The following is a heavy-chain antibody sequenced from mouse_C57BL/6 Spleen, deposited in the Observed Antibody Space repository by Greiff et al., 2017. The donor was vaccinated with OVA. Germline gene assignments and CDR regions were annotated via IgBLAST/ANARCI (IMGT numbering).Heavy chain of an antibody. J-gene: IGHJ4*01. D-gene: IGHD2-3*01. CDR1: GYTFTSYW. CDR3: ARRVGGYYYYAMDY. CDR2: IDPSDSYT. V-gene: IGHV1-59*01. Sequence: QVQLQQPGAELVRPGTSVKLSCKASGYTFTSYWMHWVKQRPGQGLEWIGVIDPSDSYTNYNQKFKGKATLTVETSSSTAYMQLSSLTSEDSAVYYCARRVGGYYYYAMDYWGQGTSVTVSS.